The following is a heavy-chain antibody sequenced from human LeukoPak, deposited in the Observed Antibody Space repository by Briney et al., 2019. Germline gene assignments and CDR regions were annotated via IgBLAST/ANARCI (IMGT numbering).Heavy chain of an antibody. CDR1: GGSFSGYY. CDR3: ARYSSSWLNRNWFDP. CDR2: INHSGST. D-gene: IGHD6-13*01. Sequence: ASETLSLTCAVYGGSFSGYYWSWLRQPPGKGLEWIGEINHSGSTNYNPSLKSRVTISVDTSKNQFSLKLSSVTAADTAVYYCARYSSSWLNRNWFDPWGQGTLVTVSS. J-gene: IGHJ5*02. V-gene: IGHV4-34*01.